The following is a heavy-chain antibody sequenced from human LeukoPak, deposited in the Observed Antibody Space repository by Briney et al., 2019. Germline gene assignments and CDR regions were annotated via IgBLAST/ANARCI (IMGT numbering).Heavy chain of an antibody. CDR2: IYTSGST. J-gene: IGHJ5*02. CDR3: ARGGFSSSWYEENWFDP. D-gene: IGHD6-13*01. Sequence: SSETLSLTCTVSGGSISSYYWSWIRQPAGKGLEWIGRIYTSGSTNYNPSLKSRVTMSVDTSKNQFSLKLSSVTAADTAVYYCARGGFSSSWYEENWFDPWGQGTLVTVSS. CDR1: GGSISSYY. V-gene: IGHV4-4*07.